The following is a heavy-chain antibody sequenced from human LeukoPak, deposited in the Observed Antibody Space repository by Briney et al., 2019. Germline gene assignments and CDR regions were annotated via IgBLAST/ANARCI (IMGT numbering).Heavy chain of an antibody. Sequence: ASVKVSCKASGYTFTSYGISWVRQAPGQGLEWMGWISAYNGNTNYAQKLHGRVTMTTDTSTSTAYMELRSLRSDDTAVYYCARSKGGDIVVVVAAGGPFDPWGQGTLVTVSS. J-gene: IGHJ5*02. CDR1: GYTFTSYG. CDR2: ISAYNGNT. V-gene: IGHV1-18*01. CDR3: ARSKGGDIVVVVAAGGPFDP. D-gene: IGHD2-15*01.